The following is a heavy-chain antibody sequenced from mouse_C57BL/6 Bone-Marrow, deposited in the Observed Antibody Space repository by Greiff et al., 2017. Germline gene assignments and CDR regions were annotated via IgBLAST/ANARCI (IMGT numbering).Heavy chain of an antibody. CDR2: ISYDGSN. V-gene: IGHV3-6*01. CDR1: GYSITSGYY. Sequence: EVQVVESGPGLVKPSQSLSLTCSVTGYSITSGYYWNWIRQFPGNKLEWMGYISYDGSNNYNPSLKNRISITRDTSKNQFFLKLNSVTTEDTATYYGAREGYYCAMDYWGQGTSVTVSS. J-gene: IGHJ4*01. CDR3: AREGYYCAMDY.